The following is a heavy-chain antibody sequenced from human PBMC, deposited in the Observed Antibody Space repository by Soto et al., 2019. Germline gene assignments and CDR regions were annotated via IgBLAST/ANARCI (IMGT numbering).Heavy chain of an antibody. J-gene: IGHJ3*02. Sequence: EASVKVSCKASGGTFSSYAISWVRQAPGQGLEWMGGIIPILGIANYAQKFQGRVTITADESTSTAYMELSSLRSEDTAVYYCARGIAVAGTHAFDIWGQGTMVTVSS. CDR3: ARGIAVAGTHAFDI. CDR1: GGTFSSYA. V-gene: IGHV1-69*10. CDR2: IIPILGIA. D-gene: IGHD6-19*01.